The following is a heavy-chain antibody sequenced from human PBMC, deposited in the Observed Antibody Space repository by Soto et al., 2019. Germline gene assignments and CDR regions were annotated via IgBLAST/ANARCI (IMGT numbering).Heavy chain of an antibody. CDR1: GFPVGSNY. CDR2: IYRGGTT. D-gene: IGHD3-22*01. J-gene: IGHJ5*02. Sequence: EVQLVESGGGLVQPGGSLRLSFAASGFPVGSNYLSWVRQAPGKGLEWVSVIYRGGTTYYADSVKGRFTISRDNSKNTLYLQMNSLRAEDTAVYYCARNGDSSDYRGWFDPWGQGTLVTVSS. V-gene: IGHV3-66*01. CDR3: ARNGDSSDYRGWFDP.